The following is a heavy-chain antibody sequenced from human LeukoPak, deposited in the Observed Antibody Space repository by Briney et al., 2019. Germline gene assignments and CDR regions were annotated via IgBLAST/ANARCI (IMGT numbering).Heavy chain of an antibody. CDR3: ARDNEGTAAAGAYYFDY. D-gene: IGHD6-13*01. Sequence: ASVKVSCKASGYTFTSYYMHWVRQAPGQGLEWMGIINPSGGSTSYAQKFQGRVTMTRDTSTSTVYMELSSLRSEDTAVYYCARDNEGTAAAGAYYFDYWGQGTLVTVSS. CDR2: INPSGGST. J-gene: IGHJ4*02. V-gene: IGHV1-46*01. CDR1: GYTFTSYY.